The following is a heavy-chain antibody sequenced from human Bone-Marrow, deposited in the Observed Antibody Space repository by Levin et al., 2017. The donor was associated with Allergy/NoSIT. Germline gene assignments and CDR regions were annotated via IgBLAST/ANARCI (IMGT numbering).Heavy chain of an antibody. CDR1: GFTFDDYA. J-gene: IGHJ4*02. Sequence: SLRLSCTASGFTFDDYAMHWVRQPPGKGLEWVSGISWNSGSVGYADSVKGRFIISRDNAKNSLFLQMNSLRPEDTALYYCAKHMEEEWLVPDLDYWGQGTLVTVSS. D-gene: IGHD6-19*01. CDR2: ISWNSGSV. CDR3: AKHMEEEWLVPDLDY. V-gene: IGHV3-9*01.